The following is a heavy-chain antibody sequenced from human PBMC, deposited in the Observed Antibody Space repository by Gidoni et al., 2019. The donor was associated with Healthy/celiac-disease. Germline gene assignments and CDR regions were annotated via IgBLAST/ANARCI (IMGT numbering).Heavy chain of an antibody. D-gene: IGHD6-6*01. Sequence: QVQLQESGPGLVKPSETLSLTCTVSGGSVSSGSYYWSWIRQPPGKGLEWIGYIYYSGSTNYNPSLKSRVTISVDTSKNQFSLKLSSVTAADTAGYYCARVQGWVAARPWSGFDPWGQGTLVTVSS. J-gene: IGHJ5*02. CDR3: ARVQGWVAARPWSGFDP. CDR2: IYYSGST. CDR1: GGSVSSGSYY. V-gene: IGHV4-61*01.